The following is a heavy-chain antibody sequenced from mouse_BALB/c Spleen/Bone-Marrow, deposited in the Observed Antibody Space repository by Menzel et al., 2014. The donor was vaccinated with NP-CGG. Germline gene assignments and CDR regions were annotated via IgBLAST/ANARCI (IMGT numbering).Heavy chain of an antibody. J-gene: IGHJ2*01. CDR3: SLLGDY. Sequence: QVRLQQSGAELVKPGASVKLSCKASGYTFTRYYIYWVKQRPGQGLEWIGGINPTTGGTHLNERFKTKATLTVDKSSSTAYMQLSSLTSEDSAVYYCSLLGDYWGQGTTLTVSS. CDR1: GYTFTRYY. V-gene: IGHV1S81*02. CDR2: INPTTGGT. D-gene: IGHD3-3*01.